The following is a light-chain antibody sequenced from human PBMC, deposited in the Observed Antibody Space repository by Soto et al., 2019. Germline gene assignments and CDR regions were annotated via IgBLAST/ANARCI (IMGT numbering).Light chain of an antibody. CDR2: DVT. J-gene: IGLJ1*01. CDR1: GSDVGRYDY. CDR3: CSFAGSFSYV. Sequence: QSALTQPRSVSGSPGQSVTISCAGTGSDVGRYDYVSWYQQHPGKAPKLIIYDVTERPAGVPDRFSGSKSGNTASLTISGLQAEDEADYSCCSFAGSFSYVFGGGTKLTVL. V-gene: IGLV2-11*01.